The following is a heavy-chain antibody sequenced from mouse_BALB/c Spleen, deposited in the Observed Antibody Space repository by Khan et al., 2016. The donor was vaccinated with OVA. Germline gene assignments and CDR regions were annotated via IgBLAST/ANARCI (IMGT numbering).Heavy chain of an antibody. CDR3: SRDGISGFAY. V-gene: IGHV1S137*01. J-gene: IGHJ3*01. D-gene: IGHD2-3*01. Sequence: QVHVKQSGPEPVRPGASVKISCKGSGYTFADSGMHWVRQSHAKSLEWIGVISTYYGNIKYNQKFEGRATMTVDKSSSTAYMELARLTSEDSAVYFCSRDGISGFAYWGQETLVTVSA. CDR2: ISTYYGNI. CDR1: GYTFADSG.